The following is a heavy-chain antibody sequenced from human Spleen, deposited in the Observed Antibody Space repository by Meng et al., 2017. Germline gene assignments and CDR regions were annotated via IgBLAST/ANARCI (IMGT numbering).Heavy chain of an antibody. Sequence: GESLKISCATSGFNFDDYALHWVRQAPGKGLEWVSLISYDGRDAYYADSVKGRFTISRDNTKNSLYLQMNSLSAEDTALYYCARGYGDYVWYGMDVWGQGTTVTVSS. V-gene: IGHV3-43D*03. CDR1: GFNFDDYA. CDR3: ARGYGDYVWYGMDV. D-gene: IGHD4-17*01. J-gene: IGHJ6*02. CDR2: ISYDGRDA.